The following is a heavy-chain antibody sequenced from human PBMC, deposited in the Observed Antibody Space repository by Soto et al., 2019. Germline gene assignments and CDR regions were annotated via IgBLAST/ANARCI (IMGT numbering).Heavy chain of an antibody. CDR3: ARGGVDCSSTSCYYWYFDL. D-gene: IGHD2-2*01. CDR2: IIPILGIA. Sequence: QVQLVQSGAEVKKPGSSVKVSCKASGGTFSSYTISWVRQAPGQGLEWMGRIIPILGIANYAQKFQGRVTITADKSTRTAYMELSSLRSEDTAVYYCARGGVDCSSTSCYYWYFDLWGRGTLVTVSS. J-gene: IGHJ2*01. V-gene: IGHV1-69*02. CDR1: GGTFSSYT.